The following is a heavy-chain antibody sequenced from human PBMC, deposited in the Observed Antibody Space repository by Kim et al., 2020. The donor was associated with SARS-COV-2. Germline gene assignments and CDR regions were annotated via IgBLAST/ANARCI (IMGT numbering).Heavy chain of an antibody. V-gene: IGHV3-23*01. D-gene: IGHD3-22*01. J-gene: IGHJ3*02. Sequence: GRFTISRDNAKNTLYLQMNSRRAEDTAVYYCAKDLTSSGYYSRGNDAFDIWGQGTMVTVSS. CDR3: AKDLTSSGYYSRGNDAFDI.